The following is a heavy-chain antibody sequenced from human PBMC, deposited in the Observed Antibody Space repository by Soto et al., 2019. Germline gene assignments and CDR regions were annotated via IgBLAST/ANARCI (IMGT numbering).Heavy chain of an antibody. CDR1: GFTFSSYA. V-gene: IGHV3-30-3*01. CDR3: ARYDRTDY. J-gene: IGHJ4*02. CDR2: ISYDGSNK. Sequence: QVQLVESGGCVVQPGRSLRLSCAASGFTFSSYAMHWVRQAPGKGLEWVAVISYDGSNKYYADSVKGRFTISRDNSKNTLYLQMNSLRAEDTAVYYCARYDRTDYWGQGTLVTVSS. D-gene: IGHD1-1*01.